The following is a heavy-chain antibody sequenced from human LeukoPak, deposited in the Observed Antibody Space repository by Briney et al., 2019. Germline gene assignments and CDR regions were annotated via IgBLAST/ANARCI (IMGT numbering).Heavy chain of an antibody. Sequence: GASVKVSCTASGYTFTSYGISWVRQAPGQGLEWMGWISAYNGNTNYAQKLQGRVTMTTDTSTSTAYMELRSLRSDDTAVYYCARDWRNSGYAYDAFDIWGQGTMVTVSS. D-gene: IGHD5-12*01. CDR2: ISAYNGNT. CDR3: ARDWRNSGYAYDAFDI. J-gene: IGHJ3*02. V-gene: IGHV1-18*01. CDR1: GYTFTSYG.